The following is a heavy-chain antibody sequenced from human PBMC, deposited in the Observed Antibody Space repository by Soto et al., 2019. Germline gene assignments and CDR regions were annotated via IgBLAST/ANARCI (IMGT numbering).Heavy chain of an antibody. J-gene: IGHJ5*02. CDR3: ARRAVGAVTGSLDNWLDP. Sequence: SETLSLTCTVSGGSISSDFWSWIRQPPGKGLEWIGYISISGNTDYNPSLKSRVTISVDTSRNQFSLKLNSVTTADTAVYYCARRAVGAVTGSLDNWLDPWGQGILVTVPS. CDR2: ISISGNT. CDR1: GGSISSDF. V-gene: IGHV4-59*01. D-gene: IGHD1-20*01.